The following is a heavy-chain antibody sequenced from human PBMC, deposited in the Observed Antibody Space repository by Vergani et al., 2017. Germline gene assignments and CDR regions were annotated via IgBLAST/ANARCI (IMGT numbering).Heavy chain of an antibody. J-gene: IGHJ3*01. D-gene: IGHD2-21*01. V-gene: IGHV4-34*01. CDR1: GGSFSGYY. Sequence: QVQLQQWGAGLLKPSETLSLTCAVYGGSFSGYYWTWIRQPPGKGLEWIGEINHSGSTNYNPSHKSRVTISVDTSKKQFSLKLTSVTAADTAVYYCARDGGEYDKDALDVWGQGTKVTVTS. CDR2: INHSGST. CDR3: ARDGGEYDKDALDV.